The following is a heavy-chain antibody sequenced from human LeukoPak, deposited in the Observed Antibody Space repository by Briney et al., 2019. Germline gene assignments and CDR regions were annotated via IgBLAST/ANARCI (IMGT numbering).Heavy chain of an antibody. D-gene: IGHD3-22*01. CDR3: ARFDPSYYYDSSGPYYFDY. CDR2: ISSSSSYI. CDR1: GFTSSSYS. Sequence: PGGSLRLSCAASGFTSSSYSMNWVRQAPGKGLEWVSSISSSSSYIYYADSVKGRFTISRDNAKNSLYLQMNSLRAEDTAVYYCARFDPSYYYDSSGPYYFDYWGQGTLVTVSS. J-gene: IGHJ4*02. V-gene: IGHV3-21*01.